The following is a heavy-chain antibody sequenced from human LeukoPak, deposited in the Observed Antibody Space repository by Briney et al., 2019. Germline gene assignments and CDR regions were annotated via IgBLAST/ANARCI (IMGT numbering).Heavy chain of an antibody. CDR2: INTNTGNP. Sequence: ASVKVSCKASGYTFTSYAMNWVRQAPGQGLEWMGWINTNTGNPTYAQGFTGRFVFSLDTSVSTAYLHISSLKAEDTAVYYCARVGDSPYTMTPDYWGQGTLVTVSS. V-gene: IGHV7-4-1*02. J-gene: IGHJ4*02. CDR1: GYTFTSYA. CDR3: ARVGDSPYTMTPDY. D-gene: IGHD3-16*01.